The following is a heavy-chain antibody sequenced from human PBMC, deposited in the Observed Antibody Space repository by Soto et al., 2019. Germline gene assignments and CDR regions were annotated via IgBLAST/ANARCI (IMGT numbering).Heavy chain of an antibody. CDR1: GFTFSSYA. CDR2: ISGSGGST. J-gene: IGHJ6*03. CDR3: AKDGWYSLGYYYYYMDV. D-gene: IGHD6-19*01. Sequence: GGSLRLSCAASGFTFSSYAMSWVRQAPGKGLEWVSAISGSGGSTYYADSVKGRFTISRDNSKNTLYLQMNSLRAEDTAVYYCAKDGWYSLGYYYYYMDVWGKGTTVTVSS. V-gene: IGHV3-23*01.